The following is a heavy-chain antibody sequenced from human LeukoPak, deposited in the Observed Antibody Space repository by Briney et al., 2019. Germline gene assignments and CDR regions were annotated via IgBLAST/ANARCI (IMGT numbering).Heavy chain of an antibody. CDR3: ARVAKERVGGVYYFDY. V-gene: IGHV3-13*01. CDR1: GFTFSSYD. Sequence: GSLRLSCAASGFTFSSYDMHWVRQATGKGLEWVSAIGTAGDTYYPGSVKGRFTISRENAKNSLYLQMNSLRAGDTAVYYCARVAKERVGGVYYFDYWGQGTLVTVSS. J-gene: IGHJ4*02. D-gene: IGHD1-1*01. CDR2: IGTAGDT.